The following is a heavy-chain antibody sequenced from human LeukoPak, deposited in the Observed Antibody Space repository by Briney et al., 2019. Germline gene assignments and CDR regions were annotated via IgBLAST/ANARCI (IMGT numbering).Heavy chain of an antibody. D-gene: IGHD3-10*01. CDR1: GFTFSSYG. Sequence: GRSLRLSCAASGFTFSSYGMHWVRQAPGKGLEWVAVISYDGSNKYYADSVKGRFTISRDISKNTLYLQMNSLRAEDTAVYYCAKDMGYFDYWGQGTLVTVSS. CDR3: AKDMGYFDY. V-gene: IGHV3-30*18. CDR2: ISYDGSNK. J-gene: IGHJ4*02.